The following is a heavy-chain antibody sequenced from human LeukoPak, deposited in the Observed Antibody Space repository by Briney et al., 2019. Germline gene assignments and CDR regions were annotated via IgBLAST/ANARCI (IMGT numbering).Heavy chain of an antibody. CDR3: ARDSGSYYTARGDY. Sequence: ASVRVSCKASGYTFTSYGISWVRQAPGQGLEWMGWISAYNGNTNYAQKLQGRVTMTTDTSTSTAYMELRSLRSDDTAVYYCARDSGSYYTARGDYWGQGTLVTVSS. CDR1: GYTFTSYG. D-gene: IGHD1-26*01. J-gene: IGHJ4*02. CDR2: ISAYNGNT. V-gene: IGHV1-18*01.